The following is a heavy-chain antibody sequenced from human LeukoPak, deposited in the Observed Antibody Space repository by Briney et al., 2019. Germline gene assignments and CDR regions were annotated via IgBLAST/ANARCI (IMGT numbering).Heavy chain of an antibody. D-gene: IGHD3-3*01. Sequence: GASVKVSCKASGYTFTSYGISWVRQAPGQGLEWMGWISAYNGNTNYAQKLQGSVTMTTDTSTGTAYMELRSLGSDDTAVYYCARVGAIFGVVIIGGVDYWGQGTLVTVSS. CDR2: ISAYNGNT. J-gene: IGHJ4*02. CDR1: GYTFTSYG. V-gene: IGHV1-18*01. CDR3: ARVGAIFGVVIIGGVDY.